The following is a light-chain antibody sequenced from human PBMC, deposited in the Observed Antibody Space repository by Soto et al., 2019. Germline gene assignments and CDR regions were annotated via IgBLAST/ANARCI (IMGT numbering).Light chain of an antibody. CDR1: QSVSSGS. CDR2: GAS. CDR3: QQYGISQNT. Sequence: ETVMTQSPGTLSLSPGERATLSCRASQSVSSGSLAWYQQRPGQAPRLLIFGASNRATGIPDRFTGSGSGTDFILTSSRLEPEDFAVYYCQQYGISQNTFGQGTKLEIK. V-gene: IGKV3-20*01. J-gene: IGKJ2*01.